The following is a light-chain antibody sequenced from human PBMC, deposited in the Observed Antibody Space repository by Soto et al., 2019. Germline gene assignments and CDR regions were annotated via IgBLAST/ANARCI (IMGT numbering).Light chain of an antibody. CDR2: DAS. V-gene: IGKV3D-20*01. J-gene: IGKJ1*01. CDR1: QSVSSSY. CDR3: QQYGSSPRT. Sequence: EIVMTQSPATLSVSPGERATLSCEASQSVSSSYLAWYQQKPGLAPRLLIYDASSRATGIPDRFSGSGSGTDFTLTISRLEPEDFAVYYCQQYGSSPRTFGQGTKVDIK.